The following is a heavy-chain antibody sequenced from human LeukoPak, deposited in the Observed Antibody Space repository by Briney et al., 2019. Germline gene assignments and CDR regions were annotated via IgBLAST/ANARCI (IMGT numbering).Heavy chain of an antibody. CDR2: ISYDGSNK. Sequence: GGSLRLSCAASGFTFSSYAMHWVRQAPGKGLEWVAVISYDGSNKYYADSVKGRFTISRDNSKNTLYLQMNSLRAEDTAVYYCVKEPHFDYWGRGTLVTVSS. CDR3: VKEPHFDY. J-gene: IGHJ4*02. CDR1: GFTFSSYA. V-gene: IGHV3-30-3*01.